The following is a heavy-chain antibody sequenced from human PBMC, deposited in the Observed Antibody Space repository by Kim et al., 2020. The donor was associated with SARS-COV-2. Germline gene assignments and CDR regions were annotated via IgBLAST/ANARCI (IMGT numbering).Heavy chain of an antibody. V-gene: IGHV3-23*01. CDR3: AKEAGTLWPRQLVLDY. J-gene: IGHJ4*02. D-gene: IGHD6-6*01. Sequence: GKGRFTISRDKSKNPLYLQMNSLRAEDTAVYYCAKEAGTLWPRQLVLDYWGQGTLVTVSS.